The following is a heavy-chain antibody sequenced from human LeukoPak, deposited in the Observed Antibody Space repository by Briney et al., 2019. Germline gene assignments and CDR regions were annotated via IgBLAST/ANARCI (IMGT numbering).Heavy chain of an antibody. CDR2: IRSKAYGGTT. J-gene: IGHJ4*02. D-gene: IGHD3-10*01. CDR3: TRDIRTYYYGSGSY. CDR1: GFTFGDYA. Sequence: GRSLRLSCTASGFTFGDYAMSWVRQAPGKGLEWVGFIRSKAYGGTTEYAVSVKGRFTISRDDSKSIAYLQMNSLKTEDTAVYYCTRDIRTYYYGSGSYWGQGTLVTVSS. V-gene: IGHV3-49*04.